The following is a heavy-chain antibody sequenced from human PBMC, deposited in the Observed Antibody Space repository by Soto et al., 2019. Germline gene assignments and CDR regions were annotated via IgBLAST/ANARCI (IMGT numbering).Heavy chain of an antibody. V-gene: IGHV3-48*01. Sequence: GGSLRLSCAASGFTFSSYSMNWVRQAPGKGLEWVSYISSSSSTIYYADSVKGRFTISRDNAKNSLYLQMNSLRAEDTAVYYSARYPTGYSSGWYRDAFDIWGQGTMVTVSS. J-gene: IGHJ3*02. CDR3: ARYPTGYSSGWYRDAFDI. CDR1: GFTFSSYS. D-gene: IGHD6-19*01. CDR2: ISSSSSTI.